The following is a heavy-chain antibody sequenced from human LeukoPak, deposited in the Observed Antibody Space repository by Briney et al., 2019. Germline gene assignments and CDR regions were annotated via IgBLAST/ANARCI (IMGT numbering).Heavy chain of an antibody. CDR1: GGSMTNYY. V-gene: IGHV4-59*01. D-gene: IGHD3-22*01. CDR3: TRGRAYYDSTGYYY. J-gene: IGHJ4*02. CDR2: TYYSGNT. Sequence: PSETLSLTCTVSGGSMTNYYWTWIRQSPGKGLEWIGHTYYSGNTNYNPSLKSRVTISIDTSQNQFSLKLSSVTAADTAVYYCTRGRAYYDSTGYYYWGRGILVTASS.